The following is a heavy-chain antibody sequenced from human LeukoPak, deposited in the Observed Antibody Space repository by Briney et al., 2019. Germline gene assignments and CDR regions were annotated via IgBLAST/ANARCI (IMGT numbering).Heavy chain of an antibody. Sequence: SETLSLTCTVPGGSISSYYWSWIRQPPGKGLEWIAYISDIGSINYNPSLKSRVTISLDTSKNQFSLKLSSVTAADTAVYYCAGHHPRNTVDFWGQGTLVTISS. J-gene: IGHJ4*02. V-gene: IGHV4-59*08. CDR1: GGSISSYY. CDR3: AGHHPRNTVDF. D-gene: IGHD2/OR15-2a*01. CDR2: ISDIGSI.